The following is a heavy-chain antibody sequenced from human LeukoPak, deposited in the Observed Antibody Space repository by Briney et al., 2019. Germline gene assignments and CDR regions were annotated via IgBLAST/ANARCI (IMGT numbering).Heavy chain of an antibody. Sequence: GGSLRLSCAASGFTFSTSGMHWIRQAPGKGLEWVALIQSDGANEYYADSVQGRFTISRDNSKNTVHLQINSLRPEDTAMYYCVRDGAHWDLDYWGQGTLVTVSS. J-gene: IGHJ4*02. V-gene: IGHV3-30*06. CDR1: GFTFSTSG. CDR3: VRDGAHWDLDY. D-gene: IGHD7-27*01. CDR2: IQSDGANE.